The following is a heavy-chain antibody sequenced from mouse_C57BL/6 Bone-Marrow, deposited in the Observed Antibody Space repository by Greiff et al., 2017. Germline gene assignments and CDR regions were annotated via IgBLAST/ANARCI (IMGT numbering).Heavy chain of an antibody. D-gene: IGHD1-1*02. Sequence: EVQLQQSGPELVKPGASVKILCKASGYTFTDYNMDWVKQSHGKSLEWIGDINPNNGGTIYNQKFKGKATLTVDKSSSTASMELRSLTSAVTAVYDCARLVLFYAMAYSYRGHSITVTS. V-gene: IGHV1-18*01. J-gene: IGHJ4*01. CDR2: INPNNGGT. CDR1: GYTFTDYN. CDR3: ARLVLFYAMAY.